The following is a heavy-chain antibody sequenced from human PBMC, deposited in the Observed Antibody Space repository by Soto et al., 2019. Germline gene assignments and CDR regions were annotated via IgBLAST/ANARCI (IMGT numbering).Heavy chain of an antibody. CDR3: ARARLDLGGPYYFDY. CDR1: GGSISSGGYY. V-gene: IGHV4-31*03. CDR2: IYYSGST. Sequence: SETLSLTCTVSGGSISSGGYYWSWIRQHPGKGLEWIGYIYYSGSTYYNPSLKSRVTISVDTSKNQFSLKLSSVTAADTAVYYCARARLDLGGPYYFDYWGQGTLVTVSS. J-gene: IGHJ4*02. D-gene: IGHD5-12*01.